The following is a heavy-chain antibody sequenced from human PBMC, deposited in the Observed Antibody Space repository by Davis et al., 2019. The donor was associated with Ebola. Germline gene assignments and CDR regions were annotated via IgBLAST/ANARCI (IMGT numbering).Heavy chain of an antibody. CDR1: GYTFTNYY. D-gene: IGHD5-12*01. CDR3: TTPGGQDSGYDVFDI. CDR2: INPNDGRT. J-gene: IGHJ3*02. V-gene: IGHV1-46*03. Sequence: ASVQVSCKASGYTFTNYYMHWVRQAPGQGLEWMGMINPNDGRTIYAQKFQGRVTVTRDTSTTTVYMDLSSLGSEDTALYYCTTPGGQDSGYDVFDIWGQGTVVTVSS.